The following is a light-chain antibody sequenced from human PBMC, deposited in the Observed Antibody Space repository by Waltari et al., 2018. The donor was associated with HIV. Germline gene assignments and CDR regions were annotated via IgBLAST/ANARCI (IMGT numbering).Light chain of an antibody. CDR1: QTISVY. CDR2: AAY. J-gene: IGKJ3*01. Sequence: DIQMTQSPSSLSASLGDRVVITCRASQTISVYLNWYQQKSGRAPKLLIYAAYSLQDGVPSRFSGSGSGTDFTLTINSLQVEDFATYYCQQSYRGLTFGPGTNVDV. V-gene: IGKV1-39*01. CDR3: QQSYRGLT.